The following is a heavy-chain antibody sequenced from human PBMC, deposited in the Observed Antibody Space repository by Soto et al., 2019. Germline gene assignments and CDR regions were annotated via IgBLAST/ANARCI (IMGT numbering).Heavy chain of an antibody. Sequence: GGSLRLSCAASTFTFSSYAMSWVRQAPGKGLEWVSAISGSGGSTYYADSVKGRFTISRDNSKNTLYLQMNSLRVEDTAVYYCAKGLLGVTRFYDYWGQGTLVTVSS. J-gene: IGHJ4*02. V-gene: IGHV3-23*01. CDR3: AKGLLGVTRFYDY. CDR2: ISGSGGST. CDR1: TFTFSSYA. D-gene: IGHD3-16*01.